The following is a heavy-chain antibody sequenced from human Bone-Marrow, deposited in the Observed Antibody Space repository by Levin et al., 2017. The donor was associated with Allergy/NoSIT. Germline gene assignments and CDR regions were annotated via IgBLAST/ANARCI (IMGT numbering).Heavy chain of an antibody. CDR2: IYYSGST. V-gene: IGHV4-39*01. CDR3: ARLNGYSSSRADY. Sequence: MTSETLSLTCTVSGGSISSSSYYWGWIRQPPGKGLEWIGSIYYSGSTYYNPSLKSRVTISVDTSKNQFSLKLSSVTAADTAVYYCARLNGYSSSRADYWGQGTLVTVSS. J-gene: IGHJ4*02. CDR1: GGSISSSSYY. D-gene: IGHD6-13*01.